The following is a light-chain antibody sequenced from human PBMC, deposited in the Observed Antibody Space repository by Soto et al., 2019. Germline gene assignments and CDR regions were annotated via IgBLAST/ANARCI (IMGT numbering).Light chain of an antibody. Sequence: DIQMTQSPSSLSPSVGDRVTITCRASQSITRYLNWYQQKPGKAPKLLIYVASNLQSGVPSRFSGSGSGTDFTLTISSLQFEDFASYYCQQSYSTLAWTFGQGTKVEIK. J-gene: IGKJ1*01. CDR3: QQSYSTLAWT. CDR2: VAS. CDR1: QSITRY. V-gene: IGKV1-39*01.